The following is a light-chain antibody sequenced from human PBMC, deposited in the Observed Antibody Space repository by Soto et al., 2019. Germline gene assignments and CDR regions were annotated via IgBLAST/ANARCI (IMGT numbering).Light chain of an antibody. J-gene: IGKJ5*01. CDR2: GTS. V-gene: IGKV3-20*01. Sequence: EIVFTQSPGTLSFSPGERATPSPQASQSVPRSYLAWYQQKPGQAPRLLIYGTSSRATGIPDRFSGSGSGTDFTLTISRLEPEDFAVFYCQQYGSSITFGQGTRLEIK. CDR1: QSVPRSY. CDR3: QQYGSSIT.